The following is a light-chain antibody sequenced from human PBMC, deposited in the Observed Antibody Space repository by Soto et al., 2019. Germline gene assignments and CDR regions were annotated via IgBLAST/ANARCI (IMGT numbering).Light chain of an antibody. J-gene: IGKJ5*01. CDR2: RAS. CDR1: ESVNNK. Sequence: EVVLTQSPATLSVSPGERATLSCRASESVNNKLGWYQQKPGQAPRLLIYRASTRATGIPARVSGSGSGTEFTLTISSLQSEDSAVYYCHQYNNWFPFTFGQGTRLEIK. CDR3: HQYNNWFPFT. V-gene: IGKV3-15*01.